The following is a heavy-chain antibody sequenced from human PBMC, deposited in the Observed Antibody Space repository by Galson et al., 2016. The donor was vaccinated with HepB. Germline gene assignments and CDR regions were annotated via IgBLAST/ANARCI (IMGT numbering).Heavy chain of an antibody. J-gene: IGHJ4*02. Sequence: SLRLSCAASGFTFSSFALGWVRQAPGKGLEWVSATSVSGSNMLYADSVKGRSTISSDNAENTLYLQMNSLRAEDTAVYYCARDLSGPDFWGQGTLVTVSS. CDR1: GFTFSSFA. CDR2: TSVSGSNM. CDR3: ARDLSGPDF. V-gene: IGHV3-23*01.